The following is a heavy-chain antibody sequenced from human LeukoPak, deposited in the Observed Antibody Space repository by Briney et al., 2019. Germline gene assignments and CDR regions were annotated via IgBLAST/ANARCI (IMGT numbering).Heavy chain of an antibody. Sequence: PGRSLRLSCAASGFTFSSYGMHWVRQAPGKGLEWVAVIWYDGSNKYYADSVKGRFTISRDNAKNSLYLQMNSLRAEDTALYYCAKSDSSSLTGDWFDPWGQGTLVTVSS. J-gene: IGHJ5*02. CDR1: GFTFSSYG. D-gene: IGHD6-13*01. CDR2: IWYDGSNK. V-gene: IGHV3-33*03. CDR3: AKSDSSSLTGDWFDP.